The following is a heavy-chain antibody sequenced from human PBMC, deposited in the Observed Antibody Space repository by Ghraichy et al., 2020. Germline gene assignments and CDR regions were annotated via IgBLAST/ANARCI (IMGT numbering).Heavy chain of an antibody. CDR3: ARGWGTMDYYMDA. V-gene: IGHV4-61*02. CDR2: IYVSGST. J-gene: IGHJ6*03. CDR1: GDSINRDSYY. D-gene: IGHD4/OR15-4a*01. Sequence: LRLSCTVSGDSINRDSYYWNWVRQPAGERPEWIGRIYVSGSTDSNPSLSRRIIMSLDTSENQFSLELTSVTAADTAIYFCARGWGTMDYYMDAWGRGTTVTVSS.